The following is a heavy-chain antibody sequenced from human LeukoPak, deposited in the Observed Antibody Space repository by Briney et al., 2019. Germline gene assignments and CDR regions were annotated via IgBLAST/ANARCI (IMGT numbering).Heavy chain of an antibody. Sequence: ASVKVSCKVSGYTLTELSMHWVRQAPGKGLEWMGGFDPEDGETIYAQKLQGRVTMTTDTSTSTAYMELRSLRADDTAVYYCARDVRSSTSYYYYMDVWGKGTTVTVSS. CDR2: FDPEDGET. J-gene: IGHJ6*03. CDR3: ARDVRSSTSYYYYMDV. CDR1: GYTLTELS. V-gene: IGHV1-24*01. D-gene: IGHD2-2*01.